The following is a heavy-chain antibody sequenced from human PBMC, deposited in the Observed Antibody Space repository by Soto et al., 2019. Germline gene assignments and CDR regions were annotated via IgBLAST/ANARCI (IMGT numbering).Heavy chain of an antibody. CDR1: GYTFSYFW. Sequence: GESLKISCKASGYTFSYFWIGWVRQMPGEGLEWMGIIWPTDSETRYSPSFQGQVTISVDKSINTAYLQWSSLKASDTAKYYCARHSLIVSPLYVVDFWGQRTKVTVS. V-gene: IGHV5-51*01. CDR2: IWPTDSET. CDR3: ARHSLIVSPLYVVDF. D-gene: IGHD3-10*02. J-gene: IGHJ6*02.